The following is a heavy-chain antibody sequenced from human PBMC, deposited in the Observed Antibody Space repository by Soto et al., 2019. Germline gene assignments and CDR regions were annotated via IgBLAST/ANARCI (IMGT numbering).Heavy chain of an antibody. D-gene: IGHD2-15*01. CDR3: TRDPRQDCSGETCYYS. V-gene: IGHV1-69*01. CDR1: GGTLSSYV. CDR2: IIPIFGTT. J-gene: IGHJ4*02. Sequence: QVQLVQSAAEVKKPGSSVKVSCKASGGTLSSYVISWVRQAPGQGLEWMGGIIPIFGTTTYGGKFQGRVTITADESTSTTYMELSSLKSEDTAVYYCTRDPRQDCSGETCYYSWGQGTLVTVSS.